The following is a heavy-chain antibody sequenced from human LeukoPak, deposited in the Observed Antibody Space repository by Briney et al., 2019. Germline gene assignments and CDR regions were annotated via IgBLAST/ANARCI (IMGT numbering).Heavy chain of an antibody. V-gene: IGHV1-46*01. CDR2: INPSGGST. CDR3: ARVGPYDILTGYFDY. CDR1: GYTFTSYY. J-gene: IGHJ6*04. Sequence: ASVKVSCKASGYTFTSYYMHWVRQAPGQGLEWMGIINPSGGSTSCAQKFQGRVTMTRDTSTSTVYMELSSLRSEDTAVYYCARVGPYDILTGYFDYWGKGTTVTVSS. D-gene: IGHD3-9*01.